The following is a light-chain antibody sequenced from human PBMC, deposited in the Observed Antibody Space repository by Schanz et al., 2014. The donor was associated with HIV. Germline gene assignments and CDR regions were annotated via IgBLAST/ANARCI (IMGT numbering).Light chain of an antibody. CDR1: SSDVGGYNY. J-gene: IGLJ1*01. CDR3: SSYTNNNTLV. V-gene: IGLV2-14*01. Sequence: QSALTQPASVSGSPGQSITISCTGTSSDVGGYNYVSWYQQHPGKAPKLMIYDVSNRPSGVPDRFSGSKSGTSASLAISGLQSEDEADYYCSSYTNNNTLVFGTGTKLTVL. CDR2: DVS.